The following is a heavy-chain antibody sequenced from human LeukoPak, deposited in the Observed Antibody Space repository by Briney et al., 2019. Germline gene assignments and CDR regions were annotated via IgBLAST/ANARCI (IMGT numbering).Heavy chain of an antibody. CDR2: IYYSGST. V-gene: IGHV4-59*01. J-gene: IGHJ5*02. D-gene: IGHD2-2*01. CDR3: ARKNAGYCSSTSCSTYWFDP. CDR1: GGSISSYH. Sequence: SETLSLTCTVSGGSISSYHWSWIRQPPGKGLEWIGYIYYSGSTNYNPSLKSRVTISVDTSKNQFSLKLSSVTAADTAVYYCARKNAGYCSSTSCSTYWFDPWGQGTLVTVSS.